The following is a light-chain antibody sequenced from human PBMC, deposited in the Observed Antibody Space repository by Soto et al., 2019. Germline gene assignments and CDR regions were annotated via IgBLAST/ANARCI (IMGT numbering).Light chain of an antibody. V-gene: IGKV1-39*01. CDR1: QSISSY. Sequence: DLQMTQSPSSLSASVGDRVTITCRASQSISSYLNWYQQKPGKAPKLLIYAASSLQSGVPSRFSGSGSGTDFTLTISSLQPEDFATYYCQQSYSTPQTFGPGTKVEIK. CDR2: AAS. CDR3: QQSYSTPQT. J-gene: IGKJ1*01.